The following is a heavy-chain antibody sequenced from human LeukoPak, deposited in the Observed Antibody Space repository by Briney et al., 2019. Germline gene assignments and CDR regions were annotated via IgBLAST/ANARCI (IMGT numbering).Heavy chain of an antibody. D-gene: IGHD2-15*01. CDR2: ASYRSKWYY. Sequence: SQTLSLTCAISGDSVSRNSAAWNWIRQSPSRGLEWLARASYRSKWYYDYAVSVKSRMSINTDTSKNQFTLQLNSVIPEDTAVYYCVGCRGRSCHSGAFEIWGQGTMVTVSS. CDR1: GDSVSRNSAA. J-gene: IGHJ3*02. V-gene: IGHV6-1*01. CDR3: VGCRGRSCHSGAFEI.